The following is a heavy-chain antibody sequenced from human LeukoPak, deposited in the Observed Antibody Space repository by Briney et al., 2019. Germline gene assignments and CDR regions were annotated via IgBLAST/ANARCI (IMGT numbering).Heavy chain of an antibody. D-gene: IGHD3-22*01. V-gene: IGHV4-59*01. CDR2: VYHSGST. CDR1: GGSISTYY. Sequence: NPSETLSLTCTVSGGSISTYYWSWIRQPPGKGLEWIGYVYHSGSTNYNPSLKSRVTISVDTSKNQFSLKLSSATAAGTAVYYCAREDSSGYPSYYYYGMDVWGQGTTVTVSS. CDR3: AREDSSGYPSYYYYGMDV. J-gene: IGHJ6*02.